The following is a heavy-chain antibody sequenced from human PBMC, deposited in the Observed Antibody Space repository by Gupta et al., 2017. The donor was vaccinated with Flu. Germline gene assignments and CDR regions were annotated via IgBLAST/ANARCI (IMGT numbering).Heavy chain of an antibody. CDR2: ISWNGGSI. CDR1: DYA. CDR3: AKEMGEGGNYGGLDV. V-gene: IGHV3-9*01. Sequence: DYAMHWVRQAPGKGLEWVSGISWNGGSIGNADSGRGRFTISRDNAKNALYLQMESLRGEDKALYYCAKEMGEGGNYGGLDVWGQGTTVQVS. D-gene: IGHD3-16*01. J-gene: IGHJ6*02.